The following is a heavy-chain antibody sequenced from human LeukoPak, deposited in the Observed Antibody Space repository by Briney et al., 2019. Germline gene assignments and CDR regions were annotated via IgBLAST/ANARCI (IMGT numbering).Heavy chain of an antibody. CDR3: ARVGSYYDSSGYYYLDY. Sequence: SETLSLTCAVYGGSLSGYYWSWIRQPPGKGLEWIGEINHSGSTNYNPSLKSRVTISVDTSKNQFSLKLSSVTAADTAVYYCARVGSYYDSSGYYYLDYWGQGTLVTVSS. CDR1: GGSLSGYY. CDR2: INHSGST. V-gene: IGHV4-34*01. J-gene: IGHJ4*02. D-gene: IGHD3-22*01.